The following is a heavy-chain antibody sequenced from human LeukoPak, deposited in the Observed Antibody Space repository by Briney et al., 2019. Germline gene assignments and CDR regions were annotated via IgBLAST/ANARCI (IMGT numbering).Heavy chain of an antibody. CDR1: GFTFSSYA. Sequence: PGGSLRLSCAASGFTFSSYAMSWVRQAPGKGLEWVSAISGSGGSTYYADSVKGRFTISRDNSKNTLNLQMNSLRAEDTAVYYCAKAGGGFTFGGVIVNFDYWGQGTLVTVSS. CDR3: AKAGGGFTFGGVIVNFDY. V-gene: IGHV3-23*01. D-gene: IGHD3-16*02. J-gene: IGHJ4*02. CDR2: ISGSGGST.